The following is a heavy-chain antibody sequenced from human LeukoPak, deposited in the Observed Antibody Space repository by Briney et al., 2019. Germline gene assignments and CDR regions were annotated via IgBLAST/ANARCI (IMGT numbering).Heavy chain of an antibody. Sequence: SETLSLTCTVSGGSISSYYWSWIRQPPGKGLEWFGYIYYSVSTNYNPSLKSRVTISVDTSKYQFSLKLSSVTAADTAVYYCARVPAAIRNWFDPWGQGTLVTVSS. CDR1: GGSISSYY. D-gene: IGHD2-2*01. CDR3: ARVPAAIRNWFDP. CDR2: IYYSVST. V-gene: IGHV4-59*08. J-gene: IGHJ5*02.